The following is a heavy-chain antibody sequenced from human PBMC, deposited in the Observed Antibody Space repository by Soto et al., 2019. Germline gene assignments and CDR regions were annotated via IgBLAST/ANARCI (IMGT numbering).Heavy chain of an antibody. V-gene: IGHV3-30-3*01. J-gene: IGHJ6*02. CDR3: ARDISSGWYSSYYGMDV. CDR1: GFTFSSYA. Sequence: QVQLVESGGGVVQPGRSLRLSCAASGFTFSSYAMHWVRQAPGKGLEWVAVISYDGSNKFYADSVKGRFTISRDNSKTTLYLQMNSLRTEDTAVYYCARDISSGWYSSYYGMDVWGQGTTVTVSS. CDR2: ISYDGSNK. D-gene: IGHD6-19*01.